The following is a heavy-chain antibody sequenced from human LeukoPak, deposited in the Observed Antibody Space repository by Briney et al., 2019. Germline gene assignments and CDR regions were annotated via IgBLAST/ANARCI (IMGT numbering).Heavy chain of an antibody. D-gene: IGHD2-2*01. CDR3: ARDVSLYCSSATCFHDAFDI. Sequence: GGSLRLSCAASGFTVSSSYMSWDRQAPGMGLEWVSVIYSGGSTDYADSVKGRFTISRDNSKNTLYLQMNSLRAVDTAVYYCARDVSLYCSSATCFHDAFDIWGQGTMVTVSS. CDR1: GFTVSSSY. CDR2: IYSGGST. J-gene: IGHJ3*02. V-gene: IGHV3-66*02.